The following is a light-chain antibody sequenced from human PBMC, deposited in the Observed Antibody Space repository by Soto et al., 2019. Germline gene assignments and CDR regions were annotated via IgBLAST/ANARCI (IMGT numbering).Light chain of an antibody. CDR3: PQYGSSSP. Sequence: EIVLKQSPATLSLSPGERATLSCRASQSVSSYLAWYQQKPGQAPRLLIYDASNRATGIPARFSGSGSGTDFTLTISRLEPEDFAVYYCPQYGSSSPVGQGTRLEIK. V-gene: IGKV3-11*01. CDR2: DAS. J-gene: IGKJ5*01. CDR1: QSVSSY.